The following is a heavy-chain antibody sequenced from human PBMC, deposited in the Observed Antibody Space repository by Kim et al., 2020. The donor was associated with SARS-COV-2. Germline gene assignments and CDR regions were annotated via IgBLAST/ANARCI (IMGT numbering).Heavy chain of an antibody. D-gene: IGHD2-15*01. CDR3: ATRAATGAGPYYYDS. CDR2: IGAGHDA. CDR1: GFIFSNYA. Sequence: GGSLRLSCAVSGFIFSNYAMSWVRQAPGKGLEWVAGIGAGHDAYYADSVRGRFTISRDHFDNTLYLQMNYLRADDAAVYHCATRAATGAGPYYYDSWGQG. V-gene: IGHV3-23*01. J-gene: IGHJ4*02.